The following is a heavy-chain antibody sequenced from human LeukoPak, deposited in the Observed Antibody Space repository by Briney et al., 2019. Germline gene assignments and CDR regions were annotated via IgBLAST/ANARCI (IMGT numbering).Heavy chain of an antibody. J-gene: IGHJ4*02. V-gene: IGHV4-31*03. CDR3: ARVGHANYSPFDY. Sequence: PSQTLSPTCTVSGGSISSGGYCWSWIRQHPGKGLEWIGYIYYSGSTYYNPSLKSRVTISVDTSKNQFSLKLSSVTAADTAVYYCARVGHANYSPFDYWGQGTLVTVSS. CDR2: IYYSGST. CDR1: GGSISSGGYC. D-gene: IGHD4-11*01.